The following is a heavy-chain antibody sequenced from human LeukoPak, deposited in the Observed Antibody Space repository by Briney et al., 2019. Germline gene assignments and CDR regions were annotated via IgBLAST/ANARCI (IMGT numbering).Heavy chain of an antibody. CDR1: GGSISSSSYY. CDR2: IYYSGRS. D-gene: IGHD3-10*01. Sequence: SETLSLTCTVSGGSISSSSYYWGWIRQPPGKGLEWIGSIYYSGRSFCNPSLKSRVTISVDTSKNHFSLTLSSVTAADTAVYYCARGATTYYYGSGSHYYYYYYMDVWGKGTTVTISS. V-gene: IGHV4-39*07. J-gene: IGHJ6*03. CDR3: ARGATTYYYGSGSHYYYYYYMDV.